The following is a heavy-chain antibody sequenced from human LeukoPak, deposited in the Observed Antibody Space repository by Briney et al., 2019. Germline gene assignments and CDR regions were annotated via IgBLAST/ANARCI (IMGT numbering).Heavy chain of an antibody. J-gene: IGHJ4*02. CDR2: ISGSGGST. D-gene: IGHD4/OR15-4a*01. Sequence: GGSLRLSCAASGFTFSNYVMTWVRLAPGKGLEWVSGISGSGGSTYYADSVKGRFTISRDNSKNTLYLQMSSLRVGDTAVYYCARDLAWGAYWGQGTLVTVSS. CDR1: GFTFSNYV. V-gene: IGHV3-23*01. CDR3: ARDLAWGAY.